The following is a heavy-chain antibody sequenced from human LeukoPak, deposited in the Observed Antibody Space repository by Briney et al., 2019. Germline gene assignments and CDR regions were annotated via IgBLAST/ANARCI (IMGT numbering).Heavy chain of an antibody. CDR1: GFTGTGNY. J-gene: IGHJ4*02. CDR2: ISSGGTT. Sequence: GGSLRRSCAASGFTGTGNYMSWVRQAPGKGREWVSVISSGGTTFYADSVKGRFTISRDNSKNTLFLQMHSLRAEDTAVYYCARGAIFVGGVGAQDYWGQGTLVTVSS. CDR3: ARGAIFVGGVGAQDY. V-gene: IGHV3-53*01. D-gene: IGHD1-26*01.